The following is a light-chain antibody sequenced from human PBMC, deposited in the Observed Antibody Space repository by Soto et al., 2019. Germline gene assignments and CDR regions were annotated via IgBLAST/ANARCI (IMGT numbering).Light chain of an antibody. CDR3: QRYNNWPLT. CDR1: QSIGDT. J-gene: IGKJ4*01. Sequence: EVVMTQSPATLAVSPGERATLSCRASQSIGDTLAWYQHKPGQTPRLLIYDTSTRATGVPARFSGSRSGTEFTLTINSLQSEDFAVYYCQRYNNWPLTFGGGTKVESK. CDR2: DTS. V-gene: IGKV3-15*01.